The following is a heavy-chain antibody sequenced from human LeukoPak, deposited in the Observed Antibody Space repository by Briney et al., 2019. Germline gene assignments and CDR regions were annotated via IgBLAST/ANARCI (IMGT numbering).Heavy chain of an antibody. Sequence: SVKVSCKASGGTFSSFAISWVRQAPGQGLEWMGRIIPILGLANYAQRFQGRVTISADKSTGTAYVELSSLTSEDTAVYYCAREGGSYYGYGMDVWGQGTTVIVSS. J-gene: IGHJ6*02. D-gene: IGHD3-16*01. CDR2: IIPILGLA. CDR1: GGTFSSFA. CDR3: AREGGSYYGYGMDV. V-gene: IGHV1-69*04.